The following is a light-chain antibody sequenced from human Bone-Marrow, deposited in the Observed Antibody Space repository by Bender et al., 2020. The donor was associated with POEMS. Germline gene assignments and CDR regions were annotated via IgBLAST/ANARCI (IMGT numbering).Light chain of an antibody. CDR1: DIGSRS. CDR3: QVWDSSSDHVV. Sequence: VLTQPPSVSVAPGQTATITCGGKDIGSRSVHWYQQKPGQAPVLVVHDDSGRPSRIPERLSGSNSGNTATLTISRVEAGDEADYYCQVWDSSSDHVVFGGGTQLTVL. V-gene: IGLV3-21*02. J-gene: IGLJ7*01. CDR2: DDS.